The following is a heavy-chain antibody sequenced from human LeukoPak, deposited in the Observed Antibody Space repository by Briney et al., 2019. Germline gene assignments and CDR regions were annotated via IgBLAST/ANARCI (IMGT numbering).Heavy chain of an antibody. J-gene: IGHJ5*02. D-gene: IGHD6-13*01. Sequence: SETLSLTCTVSGGSIISTYNYWGWIRQPPGQGLEWIGSVYYSGTTYYNPSLKSRVTVSVDTSKNQFSLRLTSVTAADTAVYHCARSSAAEGPTHNWFDPWGREPWSPSPQ. CDR1: GGSIISTYNY. CDR3: ARSSAAEGPTHNWFDP. CDR2: VYYSGTT. V-gene: IGHV4-39*01.